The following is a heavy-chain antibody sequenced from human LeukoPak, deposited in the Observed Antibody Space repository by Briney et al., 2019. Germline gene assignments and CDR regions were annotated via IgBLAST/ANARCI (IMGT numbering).Heavy chain of an antibody. Sequence: SETLSLTCTVSGGSISTYYWSWIRQPPGKGLEWIGYIYYSGSTSYNPSLMSRVTISVDTSKNQFSLKMTSVTAADTAVYYCARNYIEAASGAFDIWGQGTMVTVSS. CDR3: ARNYIEAASGAFDI. CDR2: IYYSGST. V-gene: IGHV4-59*01. D-gene: IGHD5-12*01. CDR1: GGSISTYY. J-gene: IGHJ3*02.